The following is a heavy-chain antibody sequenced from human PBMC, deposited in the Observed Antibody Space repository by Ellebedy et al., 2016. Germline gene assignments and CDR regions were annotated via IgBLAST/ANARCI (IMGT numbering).Heavy chain of an antibody. CDR2: IYDKGKT. D-gene: IGHD3-3*01. Sequence: SETLSLXXSVPGGSISTNVHFWGWIRQPPGKGLEWIGNIYDKGKTSYNASLTGRVTISVDTPNNRFSLRLRSVTAADTAVYYCARLGFTTPVFDSWGQGTLVTVSS. CDR3: ARLGFTTPVFDS. J-gene: IGHJ4*02. CDR1: GGSISTNVHF. V-gene: IGHV4-39*01.